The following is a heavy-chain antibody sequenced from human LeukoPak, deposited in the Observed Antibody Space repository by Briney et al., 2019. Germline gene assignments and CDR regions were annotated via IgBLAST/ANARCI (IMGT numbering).Heavy chain of an antibody. CDR2: IYTSGST. D-gene: IGHD3-10*01. Sequence: SETLSLTCTVSGGSISSYYWSWIRQPAGKGLEWIGRIYTSGSTNYNPSLKSRVTMSVDTSKDQFSLKLSSVTAADTAVYYCARDGLLWFGDWRERWFDPWGQGTLVTVSS. V-gene: IGHV4-4*07. J-gene: IGHJ5*02. CDR1: GGSISSYY. CDR3: ARDGLLWFGDWRERWFDP.